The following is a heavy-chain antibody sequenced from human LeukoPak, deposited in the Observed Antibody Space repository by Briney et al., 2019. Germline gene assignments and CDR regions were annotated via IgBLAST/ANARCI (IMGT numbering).Heavy chain of an antibody. CDR2: IYYSGST. V-gene: IGHV4-59*01. D-gene: IGHD4-17*01. J-gene: IGHJ4*02. CDR3: AGAETTVARGLGY. Sequence: SETLSLTCTLSGGSISSYYWNWVRQPPGKGLEWIGYIYYSGSTNYNPSLKSRVTISVDTSKNQFSLKLSSVTAADTAVYYCAGAETTVARGLGYWGQGTLVTVSS. CDR1: GGSISSYY.